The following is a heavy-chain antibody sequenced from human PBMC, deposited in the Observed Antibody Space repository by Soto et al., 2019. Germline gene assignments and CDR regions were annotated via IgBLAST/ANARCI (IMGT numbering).Heavy chain of an antibody. CDR3: AKVIVLGASTLEY. J-gene: IGHJ4*02. CDR1: GFTFSNYA. CDR2: ITGSSGDT. V-gene: IGHV3-23*01. Sequence: PGGSLRLSCAASGFTFSNYAMSWVRQTPGKGLEWVSAITGSSGDTFYADSVKGRFTISRDNTKNTLYLQMNSLRVEDSALYSCAKVIVLGASTLEYWGPGTRVTVSS. D-gene: IGHD6-6*01.